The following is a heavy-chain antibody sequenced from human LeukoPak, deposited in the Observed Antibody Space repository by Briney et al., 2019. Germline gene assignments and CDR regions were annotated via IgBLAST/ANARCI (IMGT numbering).Heavy chain of an antibody. Sequence: GGSLRLSCAASGFTFSSYEMNWVRQAPGKGLEWVSYISSSGSTIYYADSVKGRFTISRDNAKNSLYLQMNSLRAEDTAVYYCASQPKMDSSGYWLGVAPYYFDYWGQGTLVTVSS. V-gene: IGHV3-48*03. CDR1: GFTFSSYE. CDR2: ISSSGSTI. D-gene: IGHD3-22*01. J-gene: IGHJ4*02. CDR3: ASQPKMDSSGYWLGVAPYYFDY.